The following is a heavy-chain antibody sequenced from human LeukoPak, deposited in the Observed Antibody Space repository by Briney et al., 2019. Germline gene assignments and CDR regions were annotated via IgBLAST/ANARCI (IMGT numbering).Heavy chain of an antibody. D-gene: IGHD3-10*01. J-gene: IGHJ4*02. CDR1: EVTFSNYA. Sequence: PGGSLRLSCASSEVTFSNYAMSCVREAPAKGLEGVSGISGSGGSTVYADSVKGRFTISSDNSKNTLYLQMSSLRAEDTAVSYCAKDLLYGSGSYSWGVFDYWGQGTLVTVSS. CDR2: ISGSGGST. CDR3: AKDLLYGSGSYSWGVFDY. V-gene: IGHV3-23*01.